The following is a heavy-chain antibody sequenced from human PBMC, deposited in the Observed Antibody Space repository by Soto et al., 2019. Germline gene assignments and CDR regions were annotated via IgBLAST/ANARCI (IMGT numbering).Heavy chain of an antibody. J-gene: IGHJ5*01. Sequence: GGSLRLSCAASGFTFDDYAMHWVRQAPGKGLEWVSGISWNSGSIGYADSVKGRFTISRDNAKNSLYLQMNSLRAEDTALYYCAKDRNDFWSGYSNWFDSWGQGTLVTGSS. CDR2: ISWNSGSI. V-gene: IGHV3-9*01. CDR3: AKDRNDFWSGYSNWFDS. CDR1: GFTFDDYA. D-gene: IGHD3-3*01.